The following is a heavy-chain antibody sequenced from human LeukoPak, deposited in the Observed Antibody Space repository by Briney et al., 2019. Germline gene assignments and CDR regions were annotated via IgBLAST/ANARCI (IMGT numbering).Heavy chain of an antibody. J-gene: IGHJ4*02. V-gene: IGHV1-69*13. CDR1: GGTFSSYA. CDR3: ARVRDFHESSGYPDY. CDR2: IIPIFGTA. D-gene: IGHD3-22*01. Sequence: SVKVSCKASGGTFSSYAISWVRQAPGQGLEWMGGIIPIFGTANYAQKFQGKVTITADDSTSTAYMELSSLRSEDTAVYYCARVRDFHESSGYPDYWGQGTLVTVFS.